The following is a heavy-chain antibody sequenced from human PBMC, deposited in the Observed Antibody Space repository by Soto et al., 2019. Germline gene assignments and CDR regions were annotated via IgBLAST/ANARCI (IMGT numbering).Heavy chain of an antibody. Sequence: QVQLQESGPGLVKPSETLSLTCTVSGGSISSYYWSWIRQPAGKGLEWIGRIYTSGSTNYNPSLKRRVTMSVDTSKNQFSLKLSSVTAADTAVYYCARCISSSSSGAFGMDVWGQGTTVTVSS. CDR3: ARCISSSSSGAFGMDV. CDR2: IYTSGST. CDR1: GGSISSYY. V-gene: IGHV4-4*07. J-gene: IGHJ6*02. D-gene: IGHD6-6*01.